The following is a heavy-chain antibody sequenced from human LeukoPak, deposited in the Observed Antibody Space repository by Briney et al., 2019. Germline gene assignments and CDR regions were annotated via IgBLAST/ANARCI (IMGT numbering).Heavy chain of an antibody. V-gene: IGHV1-69*05. CDR2: IIPIFGTA. CDR3: ARDRSLTGTDP. J-gene: IGHJ5*02. D-gene: IGHD1-1*01. Sequence: GASVKVSCKASGGTFSSYAISWVRQAPGQGLEWMGGIIPIFGTANYAQKLQGRVTMTTDTSTSTAYMELRSLRSDDTAVYYCARDRSLTGTDPWGQGTLVTVSS. CDR1: GGTFSSYA.